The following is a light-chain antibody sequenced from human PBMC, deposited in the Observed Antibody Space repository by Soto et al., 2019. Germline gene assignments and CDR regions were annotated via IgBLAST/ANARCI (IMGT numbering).Light chain of an antibody. V-gene: IGLV1-40*01. CDR2: GNN. J-gene: IGLJ1*01. CDR3: QSYDSSLSRV. CDR1: SSNIGAGYD. Sequence: QPVLTQPPSVSGAPGQSVTISCTGSSSNIGAGYDVPWYQQLPGTAPKLLIYGNNNRPSGVPDRFSGSKSGTSASLAITGLQAEDEADYYCQSYDSSLSRVFGTGTKLTVL.